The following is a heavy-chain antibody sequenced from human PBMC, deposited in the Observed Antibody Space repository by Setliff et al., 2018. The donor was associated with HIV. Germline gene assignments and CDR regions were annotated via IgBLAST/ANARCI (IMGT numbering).Heavy chain of an antibody. V-gene: IGHV3-66*01. D-gene: IGHD3-3*01. CDR1: KITVTSNY. J-gene: IGHJ5*02. Sequence: PGGSLRLSCAASKITVTSNYMAWVRQAPGKGLEWVSVIYSGDSTFYADSVKGRFTISRDNSKNMVYLQMNSLRAEDTAVYYCARGGPLEWSYYPRPNWFDPWGQGTLVTVSS. CDR3: ARGGPLEWSYYPRPNWFDP. CDR2: IYSGDST.